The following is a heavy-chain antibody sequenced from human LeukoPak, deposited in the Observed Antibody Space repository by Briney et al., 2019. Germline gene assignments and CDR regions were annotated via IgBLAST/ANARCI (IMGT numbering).Heavy chain of an antibody. CDR2: INAGNGNT. D-gene: IGHD3-9*01. CDR1: GYTFTSYA. J-gene: IGHJ4*02. V-gene: IGHV1-3*03. Sequence: GASVKVSCKASGYTFTSYAMHWVRQAPGQRLEWMGLINAGNGNTKYSQEFQGRVTITRDTSASTAYMELSSLRSEDTAVYYCATDISLRYFDWLLWGQGTLVTVSS. CDR3: ATDISLRYFDWLL.